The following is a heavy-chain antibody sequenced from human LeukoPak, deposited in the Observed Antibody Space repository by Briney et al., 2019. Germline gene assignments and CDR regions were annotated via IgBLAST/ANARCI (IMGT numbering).Heavy chain of an antibody. V-gene: IGHV3-21*01. J-gene: IGHJ4*02. CDR2: ISSSSSYI. CDR3: TRDPGRCTSTSCYPDY. CDR1: GFDFSTYT. D-gene: IGHD2-2*01. Sequence: GGSLRLSCAASGFDFSTYTMNWVRQAPGKGLEWVSSISSSSSYIYYADSVKGRFTISRDNAKNSMYLQMNSLRAEDTAVYYCTRDPGRCTSTSCYPDYWGQGTLVTVSS.